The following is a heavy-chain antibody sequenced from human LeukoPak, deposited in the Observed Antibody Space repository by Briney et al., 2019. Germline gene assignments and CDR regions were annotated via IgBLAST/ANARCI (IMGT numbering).Heavy chain of an antibody. CDR3: ARVLATQTYYYYMDV. Sequence: GASVKVSCKASGGTFSSYAISWVRQAPGQGLEWMGGIIPILGTANYAQKFQGRVTITTDESTSTAYMELSSLRSEDTAVYYCARVLATQTYYYYMDVWGKGTTVTVSS. V-gene: IGHV1-69*05. CDR2: IIPILGTA. J-gene: IGHJ6*03. CDR1: GGTFSSYA. D-gene: IGHD5-12*01.